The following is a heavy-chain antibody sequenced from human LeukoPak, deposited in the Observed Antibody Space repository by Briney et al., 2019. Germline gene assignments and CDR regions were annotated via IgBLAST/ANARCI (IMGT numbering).Heavy chain of an antibody. D-gene: IGHD3-10*01. Sequence: PGGSLRLSCAASGFTFSSYAMSWVRQAPGKGLEWVSAISGSGGSTYYTVSVKGRFTISRDNSKNTLYLQMNSLRAEDTAVYYCANSPLGAFFFDYWGQGTLVTVSS. CDR2: ISGSGGST. V-gene: IGHV3-23*01. J-gene: IGHJ4*02. CDR3: ANSPLGAFFFDY. CDR1: GFTFSSYA.